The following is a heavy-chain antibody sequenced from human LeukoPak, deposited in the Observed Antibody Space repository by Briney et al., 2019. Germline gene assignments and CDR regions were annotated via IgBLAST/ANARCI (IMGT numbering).Heavy chain of an antibody. CDR3: ASNNYYGSGSFV. J-gene: IGHJ3*01. CDR2: IYYSGST. D-gene: IGHD3-10*01. CDR1: GGSISSSSYY. V-gene: IGHV4-39*07. Sequence: SETLSLTCTVSGGSISSSSYYWGWIRQPPGKGLEWIGNIYYSGSTYYNPSLKSRVTISVDTSKNQFSLKLSSVTAADTAVYYCASNNYYGSGSFVWGQGTMVTVSS.